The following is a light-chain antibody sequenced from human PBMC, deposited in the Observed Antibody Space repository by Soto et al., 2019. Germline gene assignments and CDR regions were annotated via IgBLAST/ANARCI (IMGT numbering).Light chain of an antibody. CDR1: QDISSY. V-gene: IGKV1-9*01. CDR3: KQLKSYTLS. Sequence: DIQLTQSPSFLSASVGDRVTITCRTSQDISSYLAWYQQKPGKAPQLLISAASTLQSGVPSRFSGSGSGTEFTLTISSLQPEDFATYSCKQLKSYTLSFGGGTKVEI. J-gene: IGKJ4*01. CDR2: AAS.